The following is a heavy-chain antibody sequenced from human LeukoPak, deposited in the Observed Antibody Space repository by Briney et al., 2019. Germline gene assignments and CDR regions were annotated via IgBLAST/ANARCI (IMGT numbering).Heavy chain of an antibody. CDR3: ARGQPTYYYDSSGPAASDY. J-gene: IGHJ4*02. D-gene: IGHD3-22*01. CDR1: GFTFSDAS. Sequence: SGGSLRLSCAASGFTFSDASMTWVRQAPGKGLEWVSYISSSGSTIYYADSVKGRFTISRDNAKNSLYLQMNSLRAEDTAVYYCARGQPTYYYDSSGPAASDYWGQGTLVTVSS. CDR2: ISSSGSTI. V-gene: IGHV3-11*04.